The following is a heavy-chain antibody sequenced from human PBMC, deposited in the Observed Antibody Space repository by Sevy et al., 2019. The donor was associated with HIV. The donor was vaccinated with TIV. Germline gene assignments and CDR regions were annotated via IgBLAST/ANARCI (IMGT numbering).Heavy chain of an antibody. D-gene: IGHD6-13*01. CDR1: GYSFTSYW. CDR3: ARTTAVAGTKFFDF. CDR2: IYPGDSDT. Sequence: GESRKISCKGSGYSFTSYWIGWVRQMPGKGLEWMGIIYPGDSDTRYSPSFQGQVTISADKSISTAYLQWGSLKASDNAMYYCARTTAVAGTKFFDFWGQGTLVTVSS. J-gene: IGHJ4*02. V-gene: IGHV5-51*01.